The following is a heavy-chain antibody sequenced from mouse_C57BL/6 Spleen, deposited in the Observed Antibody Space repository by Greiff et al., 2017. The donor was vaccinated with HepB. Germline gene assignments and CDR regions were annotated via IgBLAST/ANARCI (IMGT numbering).Heavy chain of an antibody. CDR3: ARRGDGYYGAMDY. V-gene: IGHV1-80*01. CDR1: GYAFSSYW. D-gene: IGHD2-3*01. J-gene: IGHJ4*01. Sequence: VQLQQSGAELVKPGASVKISCKASGYAFSSYWMNWVKQRPGKGLEWIGQIYPGDGDTNYNGKFKGKATLTADKSSSTAYMQLSSLTSEDAAVDCCARRGDGYYGAMDYWGQGTSVTVSS. CDR2: IYPGDGDT.